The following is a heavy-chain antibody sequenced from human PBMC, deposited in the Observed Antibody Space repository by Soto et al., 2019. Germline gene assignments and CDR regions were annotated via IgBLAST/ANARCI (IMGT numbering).Heavy chain of an antibody. V-gene: IGHV5-51*01. CDR3: ARRFVEQPVLDYWYFAL. CDR1: GYSFTTYW. Sequence: LGESLKISFKGSGYSFTTYWIGWVLQIPGKGLEWMGIIDPGDSDTRYSPSFQGQVTISPDKSISTAYLQWISLKASDPAMYYCARRFVEQPVLDYWYFALGGRGTLVTVSS. CDR2: IDPGDSDT. D-gene: IGHD6-6*01. J-gene: IGHJ2*01.